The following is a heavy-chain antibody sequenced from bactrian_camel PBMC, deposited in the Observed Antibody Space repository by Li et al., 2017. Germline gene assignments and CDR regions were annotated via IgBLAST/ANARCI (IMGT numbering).Heavy chain of an antibody. J-gene: IGHJ4*01. CDR1: ESTYRSGC. D-gene: IGHD3*01. CDR2: IDSDGTT. Sequence: SLRLSCVASESTYRSGCMGWYREAPGQAREGIASIDSDGTTSYTDSVEGRFTISEDYANNRLYLQMNELKPDDTAMYYCATDYPYTSCNGQYCLHPNQYRRWGQGTQVTVS. V-gene: IGHV3S57*01. CDR3: ATDYPYTSCNGQYCLHPNQYRR.